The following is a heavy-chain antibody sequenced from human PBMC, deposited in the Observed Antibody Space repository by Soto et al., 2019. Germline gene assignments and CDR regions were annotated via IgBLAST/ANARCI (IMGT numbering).Heavy chain of an antibody. D-gene: IGHD6-13*01. J-gene: IGHJ4*02. CDR3: ARDKPYRIAASGTSYFDY. CDR1: GGTFSSYA. V-gene: IGHV1-69*01. CDR2: IIPIFGTA. Sequence: QVQLVQSGAEVKKPGSSVKVSCKASGGTFSSYAISWVRQAPGQGLEWMGGIIPIFGTANYAQKFQGRVTITADESPRTDYMELSSLRSEDTAVYYCARDKPYRIAASGTSYFDYWGQGTLVTVSS.